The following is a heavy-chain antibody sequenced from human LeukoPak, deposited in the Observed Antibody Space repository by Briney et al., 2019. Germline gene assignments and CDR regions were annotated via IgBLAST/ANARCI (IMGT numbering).Heavy chain of an antibody. Sequence: SSETLSLTCAVYGGSFSGYYWSWIRQPPGKGLEWIGEINHSGSTNYNPSLKSRVTISVDTSKNQFSLKLSSVTAADTAVYYCARHRYCSGGSCYDGSNWFDPWGQGTLVTVSS. CDR1: GGSFSGYY. J-gene: IGHJ5*02. V-gene: IGHV4-34*01. CDR3: ARHRYCSGGSCYDGSNWFDP. D-gene: IGHD2-15*01. CDR2: INHSGST.